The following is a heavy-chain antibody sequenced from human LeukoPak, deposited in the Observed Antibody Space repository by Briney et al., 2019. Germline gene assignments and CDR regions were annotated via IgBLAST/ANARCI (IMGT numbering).Heavy chain of an antibody. CDR1: GGSISSYY. V-gene: IGHV4-59*08. CDR3: ARSYSSSSVEIDY. J-gene: IGHJ4*02. CDR2: IYYSGTT. D-gene: IGHD6-6*01. Sequence: SETLSLTCAVSGGSISSYYWSWIRQPPGKGLEWIGYIYYSGTTNYNPSLKSRVTISLDTSTNQFSLKLSSVTAADTSVYYCARSYSSSSVEIDYWGQGTLVTVSS.